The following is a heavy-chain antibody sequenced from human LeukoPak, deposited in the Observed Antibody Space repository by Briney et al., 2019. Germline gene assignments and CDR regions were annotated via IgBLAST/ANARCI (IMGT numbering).Heavy chain of an antibody. CDR2: IYYSGST. V-gene: IGHV4-59*08. J-gene: IGHJ6*02. CDR3: ARILRDYYGMDV. CDR1: GGSISSYY. Sequence: SETLSPTCTVSGGSISSYYWSWIRQPPGKGLEWIGYIYYSGSTNYNPSLKSRVTISVDTSKNQFSLKLSSVTAADTAVYYCARILRDYYGMDVWGQGTTVTVSS.